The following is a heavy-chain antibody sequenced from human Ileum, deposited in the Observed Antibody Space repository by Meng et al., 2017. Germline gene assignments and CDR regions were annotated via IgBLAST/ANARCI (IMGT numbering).Heavy chain of an antibody. CDR3: TKTSPRGLYSDRSGYYYFDF. CDR1: GFTFSNYA. J-gene: IGHJ4*02. CDR2: ISASGYTT. D-gene: IGHD3-22*01. Sequence: GESLKISCVASGFTFSNYAMTWVRQAPGRGLEWVSSISASGYTTCDADSVKGRFTISRDNSKNTLILQMNTLRAEDTAVYYCTKTSPRGLYSDRSGYYYFDFWGQGTLVTSPQ. V-gene: IGHV3-23*01.